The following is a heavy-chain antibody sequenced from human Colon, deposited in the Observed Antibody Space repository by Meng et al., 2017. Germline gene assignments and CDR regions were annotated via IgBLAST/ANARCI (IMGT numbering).Heavy chain of an antibody. D-gene: IGHD1-26*01. CDR2: IYHSGRT. CDR3: ARSPYSGSALPFFDY. Sequence: QGQLREAGPGLVRLSGARSLTCEVSGGSIRNDQWWSWVRQAPGKGLEWIGEIYHSGRTNYNPSVKSRVSMSVDKSQNHLSLRLSSVTAADTAVYYCARSPYSGSALPFFDYWGQGSLVTVSS. V-gene: IGHV4-4*02. CDR1: GGSIRNDQW. J-gene: IGHJ4*02.